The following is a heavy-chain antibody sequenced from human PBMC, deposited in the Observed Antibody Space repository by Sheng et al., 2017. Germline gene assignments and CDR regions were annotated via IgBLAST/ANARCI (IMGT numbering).Heavy chain of an antibody. Sequence: EVQLVESGGGLVKPGGSLRLSCAGSGFTFSNYGMNWVRQAPGKGLEWVSSISSGSRYIYYADSLKGRFTISRDDAKNSLHLQMNSLRAEDTAVYYCARYCDSGRCSLYYHMDVWGQGTTVTVSS. CDR1: GFTFSNYG. V-gene: IGHV3-21*01. CDR2: ISSGSRYI. J-gene: IGHJ6*03. CDR3: ARYCDSGRCSLYYHMDV. D-gene: IGHD5-12*01.